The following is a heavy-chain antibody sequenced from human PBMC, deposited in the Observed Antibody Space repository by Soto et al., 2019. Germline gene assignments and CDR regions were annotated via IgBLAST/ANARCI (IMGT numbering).Heavy chain of an antibody. CDR2: IYSSGST. D-gene: IGHD2-21*02. J-gene: IGHJ4*02. Sequence: ASETLSLTCTVSGGSISSYYWSWIRQPPGKGLEWIGYIYSSGSTNYNPSLKSRGTISIDTSKNQFSLKLSSVTAADTAVYYCARNRRGAVTAIDYWGQGTLVTAPQ. CDR1: GGSISSYY. CDR3: ARNRRGAVTAIDY. V-gene: IGHV4-59*01.